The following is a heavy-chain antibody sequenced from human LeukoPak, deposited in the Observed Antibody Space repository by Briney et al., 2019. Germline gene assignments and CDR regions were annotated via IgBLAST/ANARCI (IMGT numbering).Heavy chain of an antibody. Sequence: GGSLRLSCAVSGFTFSSYSMSWVRQAPGKGLEWVSSISSSGTYKYYADSVKGRFTISRDNAKNSLYLQMNSLRAEDTAVYYCAKGKDSVAGPTNDYWGQGTLVTVS. CDR1: GFTFSSYS. J-gene: IGHJ4*02. V-gene: IGHV3-21*01. CDR2: ISSSGTYK. CDR3: AKGKDSVAGPTNDY. D-gene: IGHD6-19*01.